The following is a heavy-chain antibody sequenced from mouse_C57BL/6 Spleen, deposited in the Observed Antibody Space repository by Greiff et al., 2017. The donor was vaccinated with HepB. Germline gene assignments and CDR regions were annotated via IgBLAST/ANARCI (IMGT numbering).Heavy chain of an antibody. Sequence: QVQLKESGPGLVQPSQSLSITCTVSGFSLTSYGVHWVRQSPGKGLEWLGVIWRGGSTDYNAAFMSRLSITKDNSKGQVFFKMNSLQADDTAIYYCAKNPSAYYSNYGWYFDVWGTGTTVTVSS. CDR2: IWRGGST. CDR3: AKNPSAYYSNYGWYFDV. CDR1: GFSLTSYG. D-gene: IGHD2-5*01. V-gene: IGHV2-5*01. J-gene: IGHJ1*03.